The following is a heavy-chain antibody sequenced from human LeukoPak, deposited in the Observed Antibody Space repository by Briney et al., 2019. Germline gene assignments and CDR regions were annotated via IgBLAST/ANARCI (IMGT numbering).Heavy chain of an antibody. CDR2: ISYDGSNK. CDR1: GFTFSSYA. J-gene: IGHJ4*02. Sequence: QPGGSLRLSCAASGFTFSSYAMSWVRQAPGKGLEWVAVISYDGSNKYYADSVKGRFTISRDNSKNTLYLQMNSLRAEDTAVYYCAKDRDYGFDYWGQGTLVTVSS. CDR3: AKDRDYGFDY. D-gene: IGHD4-17*01. V-gene: IGHV3-30*18.